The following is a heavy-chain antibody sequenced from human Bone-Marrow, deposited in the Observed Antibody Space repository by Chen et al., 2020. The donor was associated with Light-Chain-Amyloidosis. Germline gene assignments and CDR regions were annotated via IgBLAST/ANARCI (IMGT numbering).Heavy chain of an antibody. Sequence: EVQLEQSGPEVKKPGESLKICCTGSGYTFPNYWIGWVRQMPGKGLEWMGVIYPDDSDARYSPSFEGQVTISADKSITTAYLQWRSLKASDTAMYYCARRRDGYNFDYWGQGTLVTVSS. D-gene: IGHD5-12*01. J-gene: IGHJ4*02. CDR1: GYTFPNYW. V-gene: IGHV5-51*01. CDR3: ARRRDGYNFDY. CDR2: IYPDDSDA.